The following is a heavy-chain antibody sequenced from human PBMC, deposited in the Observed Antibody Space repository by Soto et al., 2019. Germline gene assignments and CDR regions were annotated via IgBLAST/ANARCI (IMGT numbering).Heavy chain of an antibody. J-gene: IGHJ4*02. Sequence: PGGSLRLSCAASGFTFSSYGMHWVRQAPGKGLEWVAVISYDGSNKYYADSVKGRFTISRDNSKNTLYLQMNSLRAEDTAVYYCAKDLDYSSGWTFDYWGQGTLVTVSS. CDR2: ISYDGSNK. CDR3: AKDLDYSSGWTFDY. V-gene: IGHV3-30*18. CDR1: GFTFSSYG. D-gene: IGHD6-19*01.